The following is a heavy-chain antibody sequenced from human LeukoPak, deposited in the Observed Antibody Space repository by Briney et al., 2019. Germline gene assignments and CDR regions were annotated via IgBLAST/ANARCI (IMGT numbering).Heavy chain of an antibody. CDR1: GYTFTSYY. D-gene: IGHD2-21*02. CDR3: ASPLCGGDCYSNSPYYYGMDV. Sequence: ASVKVSCKASGYTFTSYYMHWVRQAPGQGLEWMGGIIPIFGTANYAQKFQGRVTITADESTSTAYMELSSLRSEDTAVYYCASPLCGGDCYSNSPYYYGMDVWGQGTTVTVSS. V-gene: IGHV1-69*13. J-gene: IGHJ6*02. CDR2: IIPIFGTA.